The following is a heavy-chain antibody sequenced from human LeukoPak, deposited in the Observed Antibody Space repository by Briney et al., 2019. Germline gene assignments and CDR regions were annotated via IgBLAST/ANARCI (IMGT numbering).Heavy chain of an antibody. CDR3: ARLSARQWLLD. D-gene: IGHD6-19*01. Sequence: PSETLSLTCSVSVVSMNGYYWSWLRQSAGNRLEWIGHVDSSGNTNYNPSLESRVTMSVDTSKKQFSLKLSSVTAADTAVYYCARLSARQWLLDWGQGTLVTVSS. CDR1: VVSMNGYY. V-gene: IGHV4-4*07. CDR2: VDSSGNT. J-gene: IGHJ4*02.